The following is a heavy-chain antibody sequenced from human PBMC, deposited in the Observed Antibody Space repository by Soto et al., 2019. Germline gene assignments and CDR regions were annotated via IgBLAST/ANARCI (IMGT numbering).Heavy chain of an antibody. Sequence: QVRLEQSGAEVKRPGSSVRVSCQASGGALTSYPIHWVRQAPGQGLEWMGVIDPIVDTSNLAENFKTRLTLTADTSTKTVYMDLTSLRSDDTAIYFCATYPRPYKWTDIWGRGTQLTVSS. V-gene: IGHV1-69*06. J-gene: IGHJ4*02. CDR3: ATYPRPYKWTDI. CDR1: GGALTSYP. D-gene: IGHD1-20*01. CDR2: IDPIVDTS.